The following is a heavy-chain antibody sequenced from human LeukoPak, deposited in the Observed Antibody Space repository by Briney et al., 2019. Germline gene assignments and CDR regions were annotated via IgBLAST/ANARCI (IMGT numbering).Heavy chain of an antibody. CDR1: GYSISSGYY. CDR2: IYHSGST. V-gene: IGHV4-38-2*01. CDR3: ARHTMVRGVIIGPVDY. Sequence: PSETLSLTCAVSGYSISSGYYWGWIRQPPGKGLEWSGSIYHSGSTYYNPSLKSRVTISVDTSKNQFSLKLSSVTAADTAVYYCARHTMVRGVIIGPVDYWGQGTLVTVSS. D-gene: IGHD3-10*01. J-gene: IGHJ4*02.